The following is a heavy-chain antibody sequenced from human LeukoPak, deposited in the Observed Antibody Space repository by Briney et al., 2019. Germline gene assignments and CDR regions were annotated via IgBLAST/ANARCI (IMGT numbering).Heavy chain of an antibody. J-gene: IGHJ4*02. CDR3: ARDQQTTYYYDSSGYYTPDY. CDR2: ISYDGSNK. Sequence: GGSLRLSCAASGFTFSSYAMHWVRQAPGKGLEWVAVISYDGSNKYYADSVKGRFTISRDNSKNTLYLQMTSLRAEDTAVYYCARDQQTTYYYDSSGYYTPDYWGQGTLVTVSS. D-gene: IGHD3-22*01. V-gene: IGHV3-30-3*01. CDR1: GFTFSSYA.